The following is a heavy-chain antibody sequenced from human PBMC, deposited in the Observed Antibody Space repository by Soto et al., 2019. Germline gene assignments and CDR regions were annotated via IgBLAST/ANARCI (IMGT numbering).Heavy chain of an antibody. J-gene: IGHJ6*02. CDR1: GGSFSGYY. Sequence: QVQLQQWGAGLLKPSETLSLTCAVYGGSFSGYYWSWIRQPPAKGLEGIGEINHRGSTTYNPSLKSRVTISVDTAKNQFSLKLSSVTAADTAVYYCARGEHCSSTSCYYYYGKDVWGPGTTVHVSS. CDR2: INHRGST. V-gene: IGHV4-34*01. CDR3: ARGEHCSSTSCYYYYGKDV. D-gene: IGHD2-2*01.